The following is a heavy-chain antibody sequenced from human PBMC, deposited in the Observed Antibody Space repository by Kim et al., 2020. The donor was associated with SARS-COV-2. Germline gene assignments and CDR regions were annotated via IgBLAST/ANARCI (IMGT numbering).Heavy chain of an antibody. CDR1: GFTFSSYG. J-gene: IGHJ6*02. Sequence: GGSLRLSCAASGFTFSSYGMHWVRQAPGKGLEWVAVISYDGSNKYYADSVKGRFTISRDNSKNTLYLQMNSLRAEDTAVYYWAKESGSGSYYACPYYYYGMDVWGQGTTITVSS. CDR3: AKESGSGSYYACPYYYYGMDV. D-gene: IGHD3-10*01. V-gene: IGHV3-30*18. CDR2: ISYDGSNK.